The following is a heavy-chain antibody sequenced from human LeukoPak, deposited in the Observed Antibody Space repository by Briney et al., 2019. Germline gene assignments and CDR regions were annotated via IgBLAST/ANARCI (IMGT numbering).Heavy chain of an antibody. CDR2: IKSKLFNSET. V-gene: IGHV3-73*01. Sequence: GGSLRLSCAASGFTFYDSAIHWVRQVPGKGLEWVGRIKSKLFNSETAYVESVKGRFSIYRDESKNTVFLEMNNLKIDDTALYYCLRYEETSWRFGDSWGQGALVTVSS. J-gene: IGHJ4*02. D-gene: IGHD3-16*01. CDR3: LRYEETSWRFGDS. CDR1: GFTFYDSA.